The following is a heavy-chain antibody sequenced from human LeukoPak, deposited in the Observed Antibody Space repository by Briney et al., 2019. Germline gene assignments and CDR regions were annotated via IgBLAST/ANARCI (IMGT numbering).Heavy chain of an antibody. J-gene: IGHJ4*02. CDR2: INHSGST. CDR1: GGSFSGHY. Sequence: SETLSLTCAVYGGSFSGHYWSWIRQPPGKGLEWIGEINHSGSTNYNPSLKSRVTISVDTSKNQFSLKLSSVTAADTAVYYCARQDATYFDYWGQGTLVTVSS. CDR3: ARQDATYFDY. V-gene: IGHV4-34*01. D-gene: IGHD2-15*01.